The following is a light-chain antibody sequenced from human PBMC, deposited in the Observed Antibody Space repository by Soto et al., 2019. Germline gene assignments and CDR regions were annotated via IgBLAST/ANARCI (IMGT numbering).Light chain of an antibody. CDR2: VNS. CDR1: SSNIGAGYD. V-gene: IGLV1-40*01. CDR3: QSYDSSLSGSRV. J-gene: IGLJ2*01. Sequence: QSVLTQPPSVSGALGQRVTISCTGSSSNIGAGYDVHWYQQLPGTAPKLLIYVNSNRPSGVPDRFSGSKSGTSASLAITGLHAEDEADYYYQSYDSSLSGSRVFGGGTKLTVL.